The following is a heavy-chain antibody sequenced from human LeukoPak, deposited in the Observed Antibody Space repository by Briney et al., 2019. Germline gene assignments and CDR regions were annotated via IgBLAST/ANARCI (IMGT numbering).Heavy chain of an antibody. CDR3: TRDQTPYY. J-gene: IGHJ4*02. CDR2: IASETYGGTA. Sequence: PGGSLRLSCAASAFTFSNYWMTWVRQAPGKGLEWVGFIASETYGGTAEYAASVKGRFTISRDDSKSIAYLQMNSLKTEDTAVYYCTRDQTPYYWGQGTLVTVSS. CDR1: AFTFSNYW. V-gene: IGHV3-49*04.